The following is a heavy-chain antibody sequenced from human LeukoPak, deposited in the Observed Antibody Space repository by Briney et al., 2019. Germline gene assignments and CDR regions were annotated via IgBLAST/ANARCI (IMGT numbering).Heavy chain of an antibody. V-gene: IGHV3-7*01. D-gene: IGHD3-10*01. Sequence: PGGPLRLSCAASGFTFSSYWMSWVRQAPGKGLEWVANIKQDGSGKYYVDSVKGRFTISRDNAKNSLYLQMNSLRAEDTAVYYCARVSMVRGVTLDYWGQGTLVTVSS. CDR1: GFTFSSYW. CDR3: ARVSMVRGVTLDY. J-gene: IGHJ4*02. CDR2: IKQDGSGK.